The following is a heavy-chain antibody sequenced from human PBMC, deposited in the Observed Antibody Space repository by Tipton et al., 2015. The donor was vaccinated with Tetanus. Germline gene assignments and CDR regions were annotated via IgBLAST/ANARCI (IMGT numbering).Heavy chain of an antibody. Sequence: QLVQSGGEVKKPGESLKISCKGSGYTFNNYWIGWVRQKPGKGLEWMGIIYPGDSDTRYSPSFQGQVTISVENSINTAYLQWSSLKASDTSMFYCARAHCTDGVCNFDFWGQGALVSVAS. J-gene: IGHJ4*02. CDR3: ARAHCTDGVCNFDF. CDR2: IYPGDSDT. D-gene: IGHD2-8*01. V-gene: IGHV5-51*01. CDR1: GYTFNNYW.